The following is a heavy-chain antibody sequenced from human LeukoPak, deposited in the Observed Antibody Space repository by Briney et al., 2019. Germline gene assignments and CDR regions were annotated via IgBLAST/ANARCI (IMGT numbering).Heavy chain of an antibody. V-gene: IGHV3-73*01. J-gene: IGHJ4*02. CDR3: TRLASDIAVVVAFDY. CDR1: GFTFSDSG. Sequence: QPGGSLRLSCAASGFTFSDSGIHWVRQASGKGLEWVGRIRSKAKSYATAYAASVKGRFTISRDDSKKTTYLEMNSLKTEDTAIYYCTRLASDIAVVVAFDYWGQGTPVTVSS. CDR2: IRSKAKSYAT. D-gene: IGHD2-15*01.